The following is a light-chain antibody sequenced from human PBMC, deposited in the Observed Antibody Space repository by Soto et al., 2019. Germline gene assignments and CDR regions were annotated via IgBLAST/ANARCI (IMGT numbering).Light chain of an antibody. CDR3: QQYNNWPPWT. V-gene: IGKV3-15*01. Sequence: DIVMTQSPATLSVSPGDRAILSCRASEFIGDNLAWYQQKSGQSPRLLIYGASTRATAIPARFSGTRSGTELTLTISGLQFEDVAIYYCQQYNNWPPWTFGQGTRVDI. CDR2: GAS. CDR1: EFIGDN. J-gene: IGKJ1*01.